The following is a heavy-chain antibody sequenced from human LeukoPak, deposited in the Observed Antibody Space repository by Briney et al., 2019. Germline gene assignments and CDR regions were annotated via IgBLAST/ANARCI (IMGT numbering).Heavy chain of an antibody. Sequence: GGSLRLSCAASGFTFSSYSMNWVRQAPGKGLEWVSSISSSSSYIYYADSVKGRFTISRDNAKNTLYLQMNNLRAEDSALYYCARGGRGSAAVVAPRSFDIWGQGTMVTVSS. D-gene: IGHD3-22*01. CDR1: GFTFSSYS. J-gene: IGHJ3*02. CDR3: ARGGRGSAAVVAPRSFDI. CDR2: ISSSSSYI. V-gene: IGHV3-21*04.